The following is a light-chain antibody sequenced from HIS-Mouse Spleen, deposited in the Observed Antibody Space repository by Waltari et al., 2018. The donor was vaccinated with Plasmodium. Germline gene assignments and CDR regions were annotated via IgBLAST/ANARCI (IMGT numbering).Light chain of an antibody. V-gene: IGLV3-10*01. CDR3: YSTDSSGNHRV. CDR2: EDS. J-gene: IGLJ3*02. Sequence: SYELTQPPSVSVSPGQTARITCSGDALPQKYAYWYQQKSGQAPVLVIYEDSNRPSGIPERFSGSSSGTMATWTISGAQVEDEADYYCYSTDSSGNHRVFGGGTKLTVL. CDR1: ALPQKY.